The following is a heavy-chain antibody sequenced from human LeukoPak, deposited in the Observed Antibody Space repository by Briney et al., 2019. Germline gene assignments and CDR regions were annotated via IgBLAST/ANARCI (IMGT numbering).Heavy chain of an antibody. CDR2: ISGSGGST. CDR1: GFTFSSYG. J-gene: IGHJ4*02. CDR3: AKGSARRWFWYFDY. D-gene: IGHD4-23*01. V-gene: IGHV3-23*01. Sequence: GGSLRLSCAASGFTFSSYGMSWVRQAPGKGLEWVSAISGSGGSTNYADSVKGRFTISRDNSKNTLYLQMNSLRAEDTAVYYCAKGSARRWFWYFDYWGQGTLVTVSS.